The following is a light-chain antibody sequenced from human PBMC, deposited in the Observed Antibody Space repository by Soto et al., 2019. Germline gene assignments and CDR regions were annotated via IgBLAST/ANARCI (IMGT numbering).Light chain of an antibody. CDR2: GAS. CDR3: QQRSNWPT. Sequence: EIVLTQSPGTLSLSPGERATLSCRASERLSSVYLAWYQQRPGQPPRLLIYGASNRATGIPDRFSGSGSGTDFTLTISSLEPEDFAVYYCQQRSNWPTFGQGTRMEMK. J-gene: IGKJ5*01. CDR1: ERLSSVY. V-gene: IGKV3-11*01.